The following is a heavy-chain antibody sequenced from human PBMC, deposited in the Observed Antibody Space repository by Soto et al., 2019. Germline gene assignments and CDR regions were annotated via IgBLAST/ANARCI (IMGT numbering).Heavy chain of an antibody. CDR1: GYTFSDYA. CDR2: ISASTRNT. Sequence: QVQLVQSGGEVKKPGASVKVSCQASGYTFSDYAISWVRQAPGQVLEWMGWISASTRNTDQAQNFQGRIIMTLDTSTNSAYMELRSLRSDYTAVYYSVRCYCNVGSCYAHWHFPLWGRRTLVTVSS. D-gene: IGHD2-15*01. V-gene: IGHV1-18*01. CDR3: VRCYCNVGSCYAHWHFPL. J-gene: IGHJ2*01.